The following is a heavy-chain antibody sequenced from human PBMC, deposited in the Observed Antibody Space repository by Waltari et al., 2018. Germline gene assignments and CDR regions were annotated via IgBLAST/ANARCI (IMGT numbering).Heavy chain of an antibody. J-gene: IGHJ3*02. Sequence: QVQLQESGPGLVQPSETLSLTCAVSGYSISSGYYWGWIRQPPGKGLEWIGSIYHSGSTYYNPSLKSRVTISVDTSKNQFSRKLSSVTAADTAVYYCARQGDMTTVTTNAFDIWGQGTMVTVSS. CDR2: IYHSGST. CDR3: ARQGDMTTVTTNAFDI. CDR1: GYSISSGYY. D-gene: IGHD4-4*01. V-gene: IGHV4-38-2*01.